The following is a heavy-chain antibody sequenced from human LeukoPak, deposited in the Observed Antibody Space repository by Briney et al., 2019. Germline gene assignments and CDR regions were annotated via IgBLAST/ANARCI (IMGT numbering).Heavy chain of an antibody. J-gene: IGHJ5*02. V-gene: IGHV4-34*01. D-gene: IGHD6-19*01. Sequence: SETLSLTCAVYGGSFSGYYWSWIRQPPGKGLEWIGEINHSGSTNYNPSLKSRVTISVDTSKNQFSLKLSSVTAADTAVYYCARDRVAVAGTSDYNWFDPWGQGTLVTVSS. CDR3: ARDRVAVAGTSDYNWFDP. CDR2: INHSGST. CDR1: GGSFSGYY.